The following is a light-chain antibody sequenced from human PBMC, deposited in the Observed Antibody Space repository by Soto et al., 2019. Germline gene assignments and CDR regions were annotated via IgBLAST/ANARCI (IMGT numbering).Light chain of an antibody. CDR3: QQYNSCPWT. Sequence: DIQMTQSPSTLSGSVGDRVTITCRASQTISSWLAWYQQKPGKAPKLLIYKASSLESGVPSRFSGSGSGTEFTLTISSLQPDDFATYYCQQYNSCPWTFGQGTKVDIK. CDR1: QTISSW. V-gene: IGKV1-5*03. CDR2: KAS. J-gene: IGKJ1*01.